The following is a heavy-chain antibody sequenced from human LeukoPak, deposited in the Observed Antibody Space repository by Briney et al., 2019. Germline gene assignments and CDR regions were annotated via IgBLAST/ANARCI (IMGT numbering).Heavy chain of an antibody. CDR3: AGSSSGSPYYYYYGMDV. CDR1: GYTLTELS. Sequence: ASVKVSCKVSGYTLTELSMHWVRQAPGKGLEWMGGFDPEDGETIYAQKFQGRVTMTEDTSTDTAYMELSSLRSEDTAVYYCAGSSSGSPYYYYYGMDVWGQGTTVTVSS. V-gene: IGHV1-24*01. J-gene: IGHJ6*02. D-gene: IGHD3-22*01. CDR2: FDPEDGET.